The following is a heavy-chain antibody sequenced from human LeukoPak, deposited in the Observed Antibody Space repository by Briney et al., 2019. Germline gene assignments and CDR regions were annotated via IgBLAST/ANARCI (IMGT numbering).Heavy chain of an antibody. CDR2: ITPNDGRR. V-gene: IGHV1-46*01. D-gene: IGHD2-8*01. Sequence: ASVKFSCNTSGYTFTTHNIHWIRRAPGPGLEGMGVITPNDGRRTSAQKSPVRGTVTMAMAASTVYMELGSLGSDDTAIYYCARDQILVWFMVGRFDYWGQGTLVSVSS. J-gene: IGHJ4*02. CDR3: ARDQILVWFMVGRFDY. CDR1: GYTFTTHN.